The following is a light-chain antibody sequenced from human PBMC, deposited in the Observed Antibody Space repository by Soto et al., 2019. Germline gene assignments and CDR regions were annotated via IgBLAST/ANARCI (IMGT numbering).Light chain of an antibody. CDR1: QSISSY. CDR3: QKYNSAPTT. CDR2: AAS. V-gene: IGKV1-39*01. J-gene: IGKJ5*01. Sequence: DIQMTQSPSSLSASVGDRVTITCRASQSISSYLNWYQQKPGKAPKLLIYAASSLQSGVPSRFSGSGSGTDFTLTISSLQPEDFATYYCQKYNSAPTTFGQGTRLEIK.